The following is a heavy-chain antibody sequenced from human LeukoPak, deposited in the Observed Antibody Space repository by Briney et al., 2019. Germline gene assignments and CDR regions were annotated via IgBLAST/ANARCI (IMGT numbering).Heavy chain of an antibody. V-gene: IGHV4-34*01. CDR1: GGSFSGYY. CDR3: ARLGTAVSGSSPNWFDP. Sequence: PSETLSLTCAVYGGSFSGYYWSWIRQPPGKGREWIGEINHSGSTDYNPSLKSRVTISVDTSKNQFSLKLSSVTAADTAVYYCARLGTAVSGSSPNWFDPWGQGTLVTVSS. CDR2: INHSGST. J-gene: IGHJ5*02. D-gene: IGHD1-26*01.